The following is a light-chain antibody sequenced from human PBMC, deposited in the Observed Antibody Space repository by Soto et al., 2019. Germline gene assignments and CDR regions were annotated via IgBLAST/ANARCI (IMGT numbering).Light chain of an antibody. CDR3: QQYGSSALT. V-gene: IGKV3-20*01. Sequence: EVVLTQYQGTLSLSPGERATLSCRASQSVSSIYLAWYQQKPGQAPRLLIYGASSRATGIPDRFSGSGSGTDFTLTISRLEPEDFAVYYCQQYGSSALTFGGGTKV. CDR1: QSVSSIY. J-gene: IGKJ4*01. CDR2: GAS.